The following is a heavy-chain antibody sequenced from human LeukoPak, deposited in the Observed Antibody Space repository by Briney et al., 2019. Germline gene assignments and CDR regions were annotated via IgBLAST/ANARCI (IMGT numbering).Heavy chain of an antibody. CDR2: INPNSGGT. J-gene: IGHJ4*02. CDR1: GYTFTGYY. D-gene: IGHD3-22*01. V-gene: IGHV1-2*02. CDR3: ARAYDSSGYYYFDY. Sequence: ASVKVSCKASGYTFTGYYMHWVRQAPGQGLEWIGWINPNSGGTNYAQKFQGRVTMTRDTSISTAYMELSRLRSDDTAVYYCARAYDSSGYYYFDYWGQGTLVTVSS.